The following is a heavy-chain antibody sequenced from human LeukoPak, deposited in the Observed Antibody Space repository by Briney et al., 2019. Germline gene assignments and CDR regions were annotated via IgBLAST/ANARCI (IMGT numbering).Heavy chain of an antibody. CDR3: ARSGSYSSSWYNWFDP. D-gene: IGHD6-13*01. Sequence: SETLSLTCTVSGGSISSYYWSWIRQPPGKRLEWIGYIYYSGSTNYNPSLKSRVTISVDTSKNQFSLKLSSVTAADTAVYYCARSGSYSSSWYNWFDPWGQGTLVTVSS. J-gene: IGHJ5*02. CDR2: IYYSGST. V-gene: IGHV4-59*08. CDR1: GGSISSYY.